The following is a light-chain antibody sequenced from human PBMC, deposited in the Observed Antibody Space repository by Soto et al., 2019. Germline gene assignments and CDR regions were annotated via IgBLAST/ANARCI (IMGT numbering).Light chain of an antibody. CDR2: AAS. V-gene: IGKV1-9*01. J-gene: IGKJ4*01. CDR3: QQLNTYPLT. CDR1: QGISSY. Sequence: DIQLTQSPSFLPASVGDRVTITCRASQGISSYLAWYQQKPGKAPKLLIYAASTLQGGVPSRFSGSESGTEFTLTISSLQPEDFATYYCQQLNTYPLTFGGGTKVDIK.